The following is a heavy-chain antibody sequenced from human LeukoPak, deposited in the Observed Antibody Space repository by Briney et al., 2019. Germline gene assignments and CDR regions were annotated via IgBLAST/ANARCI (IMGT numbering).Heavy chain of an antibody. V-gene: IGHV3-23*01. D-gene: IGHD4-23*01. CDR3: ARDNSVVTGAFDI. J-gene: IGHJ3*02. CDR1: GFTFSSYG. CDR2: ISGSGGST. Sequence: QPGGSLRLSCAASGFTFSSYGMSWVRQAPGKGLEWVSAISGSGGSTYYADSVKGRFTISRDNSKNTLYLQMNSLRAEDTAVYYCARDNSVVTGAFDIWGQGTMVTVSS.